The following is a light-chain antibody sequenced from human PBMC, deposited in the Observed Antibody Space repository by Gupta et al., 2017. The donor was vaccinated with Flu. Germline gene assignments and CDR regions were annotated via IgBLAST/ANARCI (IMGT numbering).Light chain of an antibody. V-gene: IGLV6-57*01. CDR2: ENN. Sequence: TVTTSCSRSSGSIARNYVQWYQQRPGSSQLILIYENNQRPAAVPERFSGSIDSSANSASLTISGRKSEDEDYYYGQSDDSSVVFGGGTKLTVL. J-gene: IGLJ2*01. CDR1: SGSIARNY. CDR3: QSDDSSVV.